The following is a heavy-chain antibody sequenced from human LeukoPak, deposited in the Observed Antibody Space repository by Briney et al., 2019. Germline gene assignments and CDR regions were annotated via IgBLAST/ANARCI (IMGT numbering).Heavy chain of an antibody. J-gene: IGHJ3*02. CDR2: MSSSGSTI. V-gene: IGHV3-48*01. CDR1: GVTFSWYS. Sequence: GGSLRLSCAVSGVTFSWYSMNWVRQAPGKGLEWPSYMSSSGSTIYYAHPVKGRFTISRANVKNSLYLQMDSLRVDDTDDHYCATADRGAFDIWGQGTMVIVSS. CDR3: ATADRGAFDI.